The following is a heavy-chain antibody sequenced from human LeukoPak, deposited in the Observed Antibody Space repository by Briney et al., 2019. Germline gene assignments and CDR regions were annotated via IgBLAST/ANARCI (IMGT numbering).Heavy chain of an antibody. J-gene: IGHJ4*02. CDR2: IIPIFGTA. V-gene: IGHV1-69*13. D-gene: IGHD3-10*01. Sequence: SVKVSCKVSGYTLTKLSMHWVRQAPGQGLEWMGGIIPIFGTANYAQKFQGRVTITADESTSTAYMELSSLRSEDTAVYYCATDYYGSGRVGYWGQGTLVTVSS. CDR1: GYTLTKLS. CDR3: ATDYYGSGRVGY.